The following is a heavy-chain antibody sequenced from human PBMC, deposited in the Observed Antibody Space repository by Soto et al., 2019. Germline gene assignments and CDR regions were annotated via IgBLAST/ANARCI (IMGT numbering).Heavy chain of an antibody. D-gene: IGHD3-10*01. J-gene: IGHJ6*02. CDR1: GGTFSSYA. CDR3: ASYTYYYGSGSYYMGGYGMDV. Sequence: QVQLVQSGAEVKKPGSSVKVSCKASGGTFSSYAISWVRQAPGQGLEWMGGIIPIFGTANYAQKFQGRVTITADESTSTAYMELSSLRSEDTAVYYCASYTYYYGSGSYYMGGYGMDVWGQGTTVTVSS. V-gene: IGHV1-69*12. CDR2: IIPIFGTA.